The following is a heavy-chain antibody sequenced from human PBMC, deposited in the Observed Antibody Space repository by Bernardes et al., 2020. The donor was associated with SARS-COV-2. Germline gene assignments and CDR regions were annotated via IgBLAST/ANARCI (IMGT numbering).Heavy chain of an antibody. CDR3: ARTNSGYYQFDY. CDR1: GYTLSDYY. Sequence: ASVKVSCKASGYTLSDYYMHWVRQAPGQGLEWMGWINPHSGGTHYPQKLQGRVTMTTDTSTRTANMELRSLRSDDTAVYYCARTNSGYYQFDYWGQGTLVTVSS. J-gene: IGHJ4*02. V-gene: IGHV1-2*02. D-gene: IGHD3-22*01. CDR2: INPHSGGT.